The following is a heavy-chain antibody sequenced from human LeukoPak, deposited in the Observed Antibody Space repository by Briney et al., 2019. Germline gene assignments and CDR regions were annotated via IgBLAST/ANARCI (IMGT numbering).Heavy chain of an antibody. CDR3: ARGTGIAAAVTSLFQY. Sequence: GASVKVSCKASGYTFTSYYIHWVRQAPGQGLGWMGVINPSGGTTSYSQKFQGSVTMTRDTSTSTVYMELSSLRSEDTAVYYCARGTGIAAAVTSLFQYWGQGTLVTVSS. V-gene: IGHV1-46*01. D-gene: IGHD6-13*01. CDR1: GYTFTSYY. J-gene: IGHJ1*01. CDR2: INPSGGTT.